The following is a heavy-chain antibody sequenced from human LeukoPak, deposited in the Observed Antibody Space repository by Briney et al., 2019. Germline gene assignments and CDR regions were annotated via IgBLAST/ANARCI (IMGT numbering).Heavy chain of an antibody. Sequence: SQTLSLTCTVSGGSISSGGYYWSWIRQHPGKGLEWIGYIYYSGSTYYNPSLKSRVTISVDTSKNQFSLKLSSVTAADTAVYYCARLKYYDILTGYPPRTYYFDYWGQGTLVTVSS. CDR3: ARLKYYDILTGYPPRTYYFDY. D-gene: IGHD3-9*01. CDR1: GGSISSGGYY. CDR2: IYYSGST. V-gene: IGHV4-31*03. J-gene: IGHJ4*02.